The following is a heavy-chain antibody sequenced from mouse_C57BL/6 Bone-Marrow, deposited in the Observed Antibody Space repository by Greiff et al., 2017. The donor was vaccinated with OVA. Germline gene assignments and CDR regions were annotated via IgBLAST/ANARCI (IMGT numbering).Heavy chain of an antibody. V-gene: IGHV1-69*01. CDR1: GYTFTSYW. CDR2: IDPSDSYT. D-gene: IGHD1-1*01. CDR3: GREGFYYGSSADV. J-gene: IGHJ1*03. Sequence: VQLQQSGAELVMPGASVKLSCKASGYTFTSYWMYWVKQRPGQGLEWIGEIDPSDSYTNYNQKFKGKSTLTVDKSSSTAYMQLSSLTSEDSAVDYWGREGFYYGSSADVWGTGTTVTVSS.